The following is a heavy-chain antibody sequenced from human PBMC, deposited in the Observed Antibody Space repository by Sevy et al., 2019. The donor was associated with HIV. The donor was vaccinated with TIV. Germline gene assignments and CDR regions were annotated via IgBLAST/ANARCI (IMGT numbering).Heavy chain of an antibody. J-gene: IGHJ6*02. V-gene: IGHV3-30*02. CDR3: AKEGYYNILTGHYDGGMDV. CDR1: GFIFNSQD. D-gene: IGHD3-9*01. CDR2: IRYDGNDK. Sequence: GGSLRLSCLASGFIFNSQDMHWVRQTPGKGLEWVVFIRYDGNDKYYVDSVKGRFTISRDNSKNTLYLQMNSLRAGDSGIYYCAKEGYYNILTGHYDGGMDVWGQGTTVTVSS.